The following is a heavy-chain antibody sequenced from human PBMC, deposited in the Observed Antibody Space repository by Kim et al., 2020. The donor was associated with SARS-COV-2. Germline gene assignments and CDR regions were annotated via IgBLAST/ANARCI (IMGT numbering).Heavy chain of an antibody. CDR2: ISYDGSNK. J-gene: IGHJ6*02. Sequence: GGSLRLSCAASGFTFSSYGMHWVRQAPGKGLEWVAVISYDGSNKYYADSVKGRFTISRDNSKNTLYLQMNSLRAEDTAVYYCARDLRIGVAVALKWGYYYYYGMDVWGQGTTVTVSS. D-gene: IGHD6-19*01. V-gene: IGHV3-33*05. CDR1: GFTFSSYG. CDR3: ARDLRIGVAVALKWGYYYYYGMDV.